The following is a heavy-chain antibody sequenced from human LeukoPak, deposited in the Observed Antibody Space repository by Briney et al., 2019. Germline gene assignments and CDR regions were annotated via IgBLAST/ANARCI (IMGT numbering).Heavy chain of an antibody. J-gene: IGHJ4*02. CDR3: AKRGVVIRVILVGFHKEAYYFDS. CDR1: GFTFSNYV. V-gene: IGHV3-23*01. D-gene: IGHD3-22*01. CDR2: ISGSGGGT. Sequence: GGSLRLSCAASGFTFSNYVMSWVRQAPGKGLEWVAGISGSGGGTNYADSVKGRFTVSRDNYKNTLYLQMNSLGAEDTAVYFCAKRGVVIRVILVGFHKEAYYFDSWGQGALVTVSS.